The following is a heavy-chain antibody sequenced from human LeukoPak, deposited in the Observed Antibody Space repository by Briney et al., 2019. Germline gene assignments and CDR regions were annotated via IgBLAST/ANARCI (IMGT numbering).Heavy chain of an antibody. CDR2: INPNSGGT. CDR3: ASDIVYYDCSGYQFDL. V-gene: IGHV1-2*02. D-gene: IGHD3-22*01. J-gene: IGHJ4*02. CDR1: RYTFTGYY. Sequence: AAVKDSCKASRYTFTGYYMHCVRQAPGQGLECMGWINPNSGGTNYTQKLQGRVTMNRDTFIRTAYMELSRLRSDDTAVYYCASDIVYYDCSGYQFDLWGQGTVVSVSS.